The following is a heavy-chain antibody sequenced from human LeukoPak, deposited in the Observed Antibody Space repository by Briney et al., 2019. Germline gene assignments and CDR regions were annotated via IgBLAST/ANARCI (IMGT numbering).Heavy chain of an antibody. V-gene: IGHV3-74*01. Sequence: GGSLRLSCAASGFTFSSYWMHWVRQAPGKGLLWVSRINGDGSITSTADSVKGRFTISRDNSKNTLYLQMSSLKAEDTAVYYCARTRYCSGISCFYANWGQGTLVTVSS. CDR2: INGDGSIT. D-gene: IGHD2-2*01. CDR3: ARTRYCSGISCFYAN. J-gene: IGHJ4*02. CDR1: GFTFSSYW.